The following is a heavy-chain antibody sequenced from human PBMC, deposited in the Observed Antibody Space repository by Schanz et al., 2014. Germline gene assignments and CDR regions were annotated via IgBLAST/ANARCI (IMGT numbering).Heavy chain of an antibody. Sequence: EVQLLESGGGLVQPGGSLRLSCAASGFTFSSYAMSWVRQAPGKGLEWVSAISGSGGSTYYADSVKGRFTISRDYSKNTLYLQMNSLRAEDTAVYYCVSVYDSSGYVSFNYWGQGTLVTVSS. V-gene: IGHV3-23*01. CDR2: ISGSGGST. CDR1: GFTFSSYA. D-gene: IGHD3-22*01. CDR3: VSVYDSSGYVSFNY. J-gene: IGHJ4*02.